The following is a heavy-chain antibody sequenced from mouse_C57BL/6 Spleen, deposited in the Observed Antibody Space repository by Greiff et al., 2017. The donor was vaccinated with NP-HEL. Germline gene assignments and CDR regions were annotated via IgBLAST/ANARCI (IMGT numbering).Heavy chain of an antibody. CDR2: ISYDGSN. Sequence: ESGPGLVKPSQSLSLTCSVTGYSITSGYYWNWIRQLPGNKLEWMGYISYDGSNNYNPSLKNRISITRDTSKNQFFLKLNSVTTEDTATYYCARDAGSYYFDYWGQGTTLTVSS. V-gene: IGHV3-6*01. CDR3: ARDAGSYYFDY. CDR1: GYSITSGYY. D-gene: IGHD4-1*01. J-gene: IGHJ2*01.